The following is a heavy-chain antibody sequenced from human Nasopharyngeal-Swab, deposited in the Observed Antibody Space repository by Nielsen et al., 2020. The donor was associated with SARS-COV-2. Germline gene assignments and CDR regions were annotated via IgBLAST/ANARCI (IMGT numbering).Heavy chain of an antibody. CDR2: ISSSSSTI. J-gene: IGHJ4*02. D-gene: IGHD3-22*01. V-gene: IGHV3-48*04. CDR3: ARWGRVGDYDSSGYYQPFDY. CDR1: GFTFSSYS. Sequence: GGSLSLSCAASGFTFSSYSMNWVRQAPGKGLEWISYISSSSSTIYYADSVKGRFTISRDNAKNSLYLQMNSLRAEDTAVYYCARWGRVGDYDSSGYYQPFDYWGQGTLVTVSS.